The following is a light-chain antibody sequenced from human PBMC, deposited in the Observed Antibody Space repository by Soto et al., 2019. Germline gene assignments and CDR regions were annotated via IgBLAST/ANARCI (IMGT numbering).Light chain of an antibody. CDR3: QRYATYSPT. CDR1: QSIGSY. CDR2: GGS. V-gene: IGKV1-39*01. Sequence: IQMTQSPSSLSASAGDRFITTCLASQSIGSYLNWYQQKPGKAPNLLIHGGSILQSGVPPRFSGGGSGTEFTLTISSLQPDDFATYYCQRYATYSPTFGQGSKV. J-gene: IGKJ1*01.